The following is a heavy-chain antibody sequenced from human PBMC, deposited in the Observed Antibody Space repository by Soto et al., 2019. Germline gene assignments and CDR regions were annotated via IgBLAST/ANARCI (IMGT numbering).Heavy chain of an antibody. CDR1: GYSFTNYA. D-gene: IGHD4-17*01. CDR2: INPDAGNT. V-gene: IGHV1-3*01. J-gene: IGHJ4*02. CDR3: ARAVYGGGGRFDH. Sequence: QVQLVQSGAEVKKPGASVKLSCQASGYSFTNYAIHWVRQAPGQRPECMGWINPDAGNTRYSHQFQGRVTITADTSASTAYMELSSLPSEDTAVFYCARAVYGGGGRFDHWGQGTLVTVSS.